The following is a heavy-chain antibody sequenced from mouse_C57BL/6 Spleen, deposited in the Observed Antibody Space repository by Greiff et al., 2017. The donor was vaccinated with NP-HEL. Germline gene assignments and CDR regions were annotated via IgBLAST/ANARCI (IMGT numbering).Heavy chain of an antibody. V-gene: IGHV1-82*01. CDR2: IYPGDGDT. CDR3: ARSDYAGYFDY. CDR1: GYAFSSSW. J-gene: IGHJ2*01. D-gene: IGHD2-4*01. Sequence: VQRVESGPELVKPGASVKISCKASGYAFSSSWMNWVKQRPGKGLEWIGRIYPGDGDTNYNGKFKGKATLTADKSSSTAYMQLSSLTSEDSAVYFCARSDYAGYFDYWGQGTTLTVSS.